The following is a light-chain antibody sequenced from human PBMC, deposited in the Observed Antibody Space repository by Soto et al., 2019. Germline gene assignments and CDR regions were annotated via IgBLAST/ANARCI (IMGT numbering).Light chain of an antibody. CDR2: AAS. V-gene: IGKV1-9*01. CDR3: QQLFDSPIT. CDR1: QVISTS. Sequence: DIQLTQSPSFPSPSIGDGVTITCRASQVISTSLAWYQVKPGKAPKLLIYAASTLESGVPSRFSATVSGTEFSLTITSLQPEDFATYYCQQLFDSPITFGQGTRLEIK. J-gene: IGKJ5*01.